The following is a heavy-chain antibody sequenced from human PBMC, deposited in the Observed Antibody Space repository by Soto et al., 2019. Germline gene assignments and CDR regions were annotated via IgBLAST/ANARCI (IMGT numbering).Heavy chain of an antibody. J-gene: IGHJ4*02. D-gene: IGHD6-19*01. CDR2: VSHDGRNT. Sequence: GGSLRLSCAASGFTFSDYSVHWVSQDPGKGLEWVAVVSHDGRNTHYADSVKGRFTISRDSSKNTVSLEMTSLRAEDTAVYYCAKGGRQWLVTSDFNYWGQGALVTVSS. V-gene: IGHV3-30*18. CDR1: GFTFSDYS. CDR3: AKGGRQWLVTSDFNY.